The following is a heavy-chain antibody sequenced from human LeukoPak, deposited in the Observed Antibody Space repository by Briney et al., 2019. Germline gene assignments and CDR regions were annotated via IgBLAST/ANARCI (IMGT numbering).Heavy chain of an antibody. CDR1: GVTSISNG. Sequence: PAWAIRLSCAASGVTSISNGFHWVRQPPARELEGVAGICYDGRSKYYAHSVKGRFTISIDNSKNTLYLEMNSLRAEDTAVYYCGRDPGLQTAMVAQYLHQGGRGPLDTVS. CDR3: GRDPGLQTAMVAQYLHQ. J-gene: IGHJ4*02. CDR2: ICYDGRSK. V-gene: IGHV3-33*01. D-gene: IGHD5-18*01.